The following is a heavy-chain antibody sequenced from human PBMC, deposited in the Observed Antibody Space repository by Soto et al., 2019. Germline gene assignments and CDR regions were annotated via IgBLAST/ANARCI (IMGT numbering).Heavy chain of an antibody. Sequence: QMQLQESGSGLVKPSQTLSLTCAVSGGSISSGGYSWSWIRQPPGKGLEWIGYIYHSGSTYYNPSLKRRVTISVDRSKNQFSLKLSSVTAADTAVSSCDSSTVGVRYDYWGQGTLVTVSS. V-gene: IGHV4-30-2*01. CDR1: GGSISSGGYS. CDR2: IYHSGST. CDR3: DSSTVGVRYDY. D-gene: IGHD4-17*01. J-gene: IGHJ4*02.